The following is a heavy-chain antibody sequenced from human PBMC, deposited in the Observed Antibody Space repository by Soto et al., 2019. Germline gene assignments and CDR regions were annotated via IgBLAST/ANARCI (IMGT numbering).Heavy chain of an antibody. V-gene: IGHV3-21*01. D-gene: IGHD3-10*01. CDR2: ISSSSSYI. CDR1: GFTFSSYS. Sequence: EVQLVESGGGLVKPGGSLRLSCAASGFTFSSYSMNWVRQAPGKGLEWVSSISSSSSYIYYADSVKGRFTISRDNAKNSLYLQMNSLRAEDTAVYYCASHYGSGSYYNVCWGQGTLVTVSS. CDR3: ASHYGSGSYYNVC. J-gene: IGHJ4*02.